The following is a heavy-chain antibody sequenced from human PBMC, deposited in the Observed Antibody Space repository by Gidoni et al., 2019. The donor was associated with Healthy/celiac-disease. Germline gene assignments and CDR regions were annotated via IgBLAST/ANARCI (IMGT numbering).Heavy chain of an antibody. Sequence: EVQLLESGGGLVQPGGSLRLSCAASGFTFSSYAMSWVRQAPGKGLEWVSAISGSGGSTYYADSVKGRFTISRDNSKNTLYLQMNSLRAEDTAVYYCAKGRGSGYYWGYYYGMDVWGQGTTVTVSS. D-gene: IGHD3-22*01. CDR3: AKGRGSGYYWGYYYGMDV. J-gene: IGHJ6*02. CDR2: ISGSGGST. V-gene: IGHV3-23*01. CDR1: GFTFSSYA.